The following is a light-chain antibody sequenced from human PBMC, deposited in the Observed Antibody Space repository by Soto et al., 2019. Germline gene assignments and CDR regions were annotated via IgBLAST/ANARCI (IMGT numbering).Light chain of an antibody. CDR1: QNINNY. V-gene: IGKV1-39*01. J-gene: IGKJ5*01. CDR3: QQSYNGIT. CDR2: VAS. Sequence: DIQMTQSPSSLSASVGDRVTITCRAGQNINNYLNWYQQKPGTAPKLLIFVASNLQSGVPPRFSGSGSGTDFTLTISSLQAEDIATYYCQQSYNGITFGQGTRLEIK.